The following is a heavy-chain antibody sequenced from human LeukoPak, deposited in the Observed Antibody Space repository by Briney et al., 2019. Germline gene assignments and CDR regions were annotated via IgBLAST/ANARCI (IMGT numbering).Heavy chain of an antibody. Sequence: SVKVSCKASGAPFSSSAISWVRQAPGQGLEWMGGIIPIFGTANYAQKFQGRVTITTDESTSTAYMELSSLRSEDTAVYYCARKRAGTGFDYWGQGTLVTVSS. D-gene: IGHD1-1*01. CDR1: GAPFSSSA. V-gene: IGHV1-69*05. J-gene: IGHJ4*02. CDR2: IIPIFGTA. CDR3: ARKRAGTGFDY.